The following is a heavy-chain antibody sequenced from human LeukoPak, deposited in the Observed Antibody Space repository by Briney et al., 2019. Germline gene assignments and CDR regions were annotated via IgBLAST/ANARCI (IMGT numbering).Heavy chain of an antibody. Sequence: SQTLSLTGTVSGGSISSGGYYWNWIRQHPGKGLEWIGYIYYSGTTYYNPSLKSRVTISVDTSKNQFSLKVTSVTAADTAVYYCARDGGYGSGSYYLHYWGQGTLVTVSS. CDR2: IYYSGTT. CDR3: ARDGGYGSGSYYLHY. V-gene: IGHV4-31*03. J-gene: IGHJ4*02. D-gene: IGHD3-10*01. CDR1: GGSISSGGYY.